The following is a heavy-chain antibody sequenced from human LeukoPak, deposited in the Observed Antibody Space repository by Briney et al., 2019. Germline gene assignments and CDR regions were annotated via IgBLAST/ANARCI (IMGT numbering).Heavy chain of an antibody. CDR1: GFTFSGST. Sequence: PGGSLRLSCAASGFTFSGSTMNWVRQAPGKGLEWVSFISTSSSYIYYADSVRGRFTISRDNAKNSLYLQMNSLRAEDTAVYYCAKDRSSSSSYYFDYWGQGTLVTVSS. D-gene: IGHD6-6*01. V-gene: IGHV3-21*01. J-gene: IGHJ4*02. CDR2: ISTSSSYI. CDR3: AKDRSSSSSYYFDY.